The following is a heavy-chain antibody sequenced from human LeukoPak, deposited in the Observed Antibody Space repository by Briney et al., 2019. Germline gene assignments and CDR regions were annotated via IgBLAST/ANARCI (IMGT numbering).Heavy chain of an antibody. J-gene: IGHJ4*02. V-gene: IGHV1-46*01. CDR1: GYTFTSYY. CDR3: AREVPDYYDSSGYYGGGAYYFDY. Sequence: GASVKVSFKASGYTFTSYYMHWVRQAPGQGLEWMGTINPSGGSTGYAQKFQGRVTMTRDTSTSTVYMELSSLRSEDTAVHYCAREVPDYYDSSGYYGGGAYYFDYWGQGTLVTVSS. D-gene: IGHD3-22*01. CDR2: INPSGGST.